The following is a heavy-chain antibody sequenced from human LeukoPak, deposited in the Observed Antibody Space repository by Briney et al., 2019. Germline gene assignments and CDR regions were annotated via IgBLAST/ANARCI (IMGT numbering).Heavy chain of an antibody. V-gene: IGHV3-49*04. J-gene: IGHJ4*02. CDR2: IRSKGYGETT. CDR3: TATYYYGSGTYRYFDY. D-gene: IGHD3-10*01. Sequence: GGSLRLSCTASGFSFGDYAMSWVRQVPGKGLEWLGLIRSKGYGETTEYAASVKNRFTISRDDSKSIAYLQMNSLKTEDTAVYSCTATYYYGSGTYRYFDYWGQGTLVTVSS. CDR1: GFSFGDYA.